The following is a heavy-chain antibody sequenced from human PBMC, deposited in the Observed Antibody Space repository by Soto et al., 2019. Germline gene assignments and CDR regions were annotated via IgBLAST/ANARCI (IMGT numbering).Heavy chain of an antibody. J-gene: IGHJ1*01. CDR2: IFNSWTT. V-gene: IGHV4-31*03. Sequence: QVQLQESGPGLVKPSQTLSLTCTVSGGSISRGGYYWSWIRQQPGKGLEGIGYIFNSWTTYYNPSLKSRVTISADTSKNQFSLKLSSVTAADTAGYYCARDPVPWGQGTLVTVSS. D-gene: IGHD3-10*02. CDR1: GGSISRGGYY. CDR3: ARDPVP.